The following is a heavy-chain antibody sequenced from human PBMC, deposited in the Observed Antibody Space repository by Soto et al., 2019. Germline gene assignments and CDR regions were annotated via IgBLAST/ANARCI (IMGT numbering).Heavy chain of an antibody. D-gene: IGHD3-16*01. J-gene: IGHJ3*02. Sequence: PSETLAITCNVSGDTVSSAGDDGSWIRQPPGKGLEWIGYIYYSGSTNYNPSLKSRVTISVDTSKNQFSLKLSSVTAADTAVYYCARRYGWAFDIWGQGTMVTVSS. CDR2: IYYSGST. CDR1: GDTVSSAGDD. CDR3: ARRYGWAFDI. V-gene: IGHV4-61*08.